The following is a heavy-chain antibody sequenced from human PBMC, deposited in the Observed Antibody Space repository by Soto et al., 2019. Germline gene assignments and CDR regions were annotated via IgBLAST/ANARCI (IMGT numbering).Heavy chain of an antibody. J-gene: IGHJ3*01. V-gene: IGHV3-48*03. Sequence: EAELVESGGGLVQPGGSLTLSCAASGFIFSAYEVDWVRQAPGRGPEWISYISDGGTTLYYAASVKGRFTISRDDAKKSLYLHMNTLRVDDTAIYFCVKEYCTGGTCFDAFDLWGQGTVVTVSS. CDR2: ISDGGTTL. D-gene: IGHD2-8*02. CDR1: GFIFSAYE. CDR3: VKEYCTGGTCFDAFDL.